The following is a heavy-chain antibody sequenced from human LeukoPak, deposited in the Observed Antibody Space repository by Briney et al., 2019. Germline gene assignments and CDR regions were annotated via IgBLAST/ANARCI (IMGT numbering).Heavy chain of an antibody. Sequence: PGGSLRLSCAASDFNVSSNYMSWVRRAPGKGLEWVSVIYSGGSTYYADSVKGRFTISSDNSKNTLCLQMNSLRAEDTAVYYCASVEMATAGFDYWGQGTLVTVSS. CDR3: ASVEMATAGFDY. CDR2: IYSGGST. J-gene: IGHJ4*02. D-gene: IGHD5-24*01. CDR1: DFNVSSNY. V-gene: IGHV3-66*01.